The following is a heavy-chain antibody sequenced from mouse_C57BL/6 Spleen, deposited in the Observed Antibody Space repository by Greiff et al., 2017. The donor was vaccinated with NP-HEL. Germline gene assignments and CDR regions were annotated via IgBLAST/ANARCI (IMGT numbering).Heavy chain of an antibody. CDR3: ARSLSYYGSSHWYFDV. D-gene: IGHD1-1*01. CDR1: GFSLTSYG. V-gene: IGHV2-2*01. CDR2: IWSGGST. J-gene: IGHJ1*03. Sequence: QVQLKESGPGLVQPSQSLSITCTVSGFSLTSYGVHWVRQSPGKGLEWLGVIWSGGSTDYNAAFISRLSISKDNSKSQVFFKMNSLQADDTAIYYCARSLSYYGSSHWYFDVWGTGTTVTVSS.